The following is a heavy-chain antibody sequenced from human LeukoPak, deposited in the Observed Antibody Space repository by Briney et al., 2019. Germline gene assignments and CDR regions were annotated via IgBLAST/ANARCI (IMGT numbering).Heavy chain of an antibody. J-gene: IGHJ1*01. Sequence: PSETLSLTCIVSGYSISSAYYWGWIRQPPGKGLEWIGNIYHSGSTYYNPSLKSRLTISLDTSKNQFSLNLSSVTAADTAVYYCARAYSNAWYSYFHHWGQGTLVTVSS. D-gene: IGHD6-19*01. CDR2: IYHSGST. V-gene: IGHV4-38-2*02. CDR1: GYSISSAYY. CDR3: ARAYSNAWYSYFHH.